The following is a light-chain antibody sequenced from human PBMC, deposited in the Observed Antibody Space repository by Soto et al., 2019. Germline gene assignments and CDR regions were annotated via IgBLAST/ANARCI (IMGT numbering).Light chain of an antibody. CDR2: AAS. CDR1: QSISSY. J-gene: IGKJ3*01. CDR3: QQSYSTPF. V-gene: IGKV1-39*01. Sequence: IHMTHSPASLSASVVYRVTITCLASQSISSYLNWYQQKQGRAPNLLIYAASSLQSGVPSRFSGSGSGTDFTLTISSLQPEDFATYYCQQSYSTPFFGPGTKVDIK.